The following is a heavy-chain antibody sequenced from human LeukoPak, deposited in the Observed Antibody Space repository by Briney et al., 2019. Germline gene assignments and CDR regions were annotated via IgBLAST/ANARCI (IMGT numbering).Heavy chain of an antibody. Sequence: PGGSLRLSCVGSGYTFINYAMTWVRQSPAGGLEYVSSSSGSGASTHYADSVKGRFTISRDNSKNTLYLQMNSLRAEDTAVYYCAMSQAETLRLLEWYPPSWGQGTLVTVSS. CDR2: SSGSGAST. CDR1: GYTFINYA. D-gene: IGHD3-3*01. J-gene: IGHJ5*02. V-gene: IGHV3-23*01. CDR3: AMSQAETLRLLEWYPPS.